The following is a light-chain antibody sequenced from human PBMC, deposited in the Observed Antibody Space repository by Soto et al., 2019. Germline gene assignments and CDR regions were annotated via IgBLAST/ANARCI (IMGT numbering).Light chain of an antibody. J-gene: IGKJ1*01. CDR1: QSVSNNY. CDR3: QQYAASPRT. CDR2: GAS. V-gene: IGKV3-20*01. Sequence: EIGLTQSPGTLSLSPRERATLSCRASQSVSNNYLAWYHHRPGQAPRLLIYGASTRAPGIPDRFGGSGSGTAFTLTISSLAPDEVAVYDCQQYAASPRTFGQGTQV.